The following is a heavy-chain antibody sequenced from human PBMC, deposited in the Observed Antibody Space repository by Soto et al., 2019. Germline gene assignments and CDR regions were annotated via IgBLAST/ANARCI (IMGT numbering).Heavy chain of an antibody. CDR3: ARSLRGVNWGTSLYYYYGMDF. J-gene: IGHJ6*02. CDR2: IIPIFGTA. Sequence: QVQLVQSGAEVKKPGSSVKVSCKASGGTFSSYAISWVRQAPGQGLEWMGGIIPIFGTANYAQKFQGRVTITADKSTSTAYMELSSLRSEDTAVYYSARSLRGVNWGTSLYYYYGMDFWGQGTTVTVSS. D-gene: IGHD7-27*01. V-gene: IGHV1-69*06. CDR1: GGTFSSYA.